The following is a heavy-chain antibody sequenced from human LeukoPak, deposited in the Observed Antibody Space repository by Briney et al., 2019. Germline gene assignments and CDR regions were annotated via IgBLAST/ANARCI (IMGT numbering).Heavy chain of an antibody. CDR3: ARDGTYYYDSSGYYYSYYYYYMDV. V-gene: IGHV3-30*01. CDR2: ISYDGSNK. D-gene: IGHD3-22*01. Sequence: PGGSLRLSCAASGFTFSSYAMHWVRRAPGRGLEWVAVISYDGSNKYYADSVKGRFTISRDNSKNTLYLQMNSLRAEDTAVYYCARDGTYYYDSSGYYYSYYYYYMDVWGKGTTVTVSS. CDR1: GFTFSSYA. J-gene: IGHJ6*03.